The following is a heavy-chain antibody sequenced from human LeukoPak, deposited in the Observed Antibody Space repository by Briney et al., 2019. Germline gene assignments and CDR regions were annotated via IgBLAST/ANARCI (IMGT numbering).Heavy chain of an antibody. Sequence: SETLSLTCTVSGGSISTHYWSWIRQPPGKGLEWIGYVLDSERTKDNPSLKSRATLSADTSKDQFSLRLTSVTAADSAVYYCATIKRGSIFGYFDFWGQGVLVTVSS. CDR1: GGSISTHY. D-gene: IGHD5-18*01. CDR2: VLDSERT. V-gene: IGHV4-59*11. CDR3: ATIKRGSIFGYFDF. J-gene: IGHJ4*02.